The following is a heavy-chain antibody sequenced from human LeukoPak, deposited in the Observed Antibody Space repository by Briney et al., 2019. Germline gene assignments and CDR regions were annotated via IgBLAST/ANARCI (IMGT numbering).Heavy chain of an antibody. Sequence: GWSLRLSCAASGFSFSTYGMHWGRQAPGKGLEWVALIWSAGTNTYYADSVKGRFTISRDNSKNTLYLQMNSLRAEDTAVYYCAGDTPPGGDYYFDYWGQGALVIVSS. CDR1: GFSFSTYG. CDR2: IWSAGTNT. J-gene: IGHJ4*02. V-gene: IGHV3-33*01. D-gene: IGHD3-16*01. CDR3: AGDTPPGGDYYFDY.